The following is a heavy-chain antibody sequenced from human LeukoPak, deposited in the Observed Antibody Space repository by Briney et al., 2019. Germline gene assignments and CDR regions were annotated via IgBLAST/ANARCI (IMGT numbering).Heavy chain of an antibody. V-gene: IGHV4-59*01. J-gene: IGHJ2*01. CDR3: ARATDFWSGYTHLWYFDL. Sequence: SETLSLTCTVSGGSISSYYWSWIRQPPGKGLEWIGYIYYSGSTNYNPSLKSRVTISVDTSKNQFSLKLSSVTAADTAVYYCARATDFWSGYTHLWYFDLWGRGTLVTVSS. CDR1: GGSISSYY. D-gene: IGHD3-3*01. CDR2: IYYSGST.